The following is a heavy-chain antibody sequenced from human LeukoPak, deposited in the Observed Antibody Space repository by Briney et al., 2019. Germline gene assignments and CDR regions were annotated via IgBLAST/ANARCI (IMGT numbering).Heavy chain of an antibody. CDR2: ISSSSSTI. D-gene: IGHD6-13*01. V-gene: IGHV3-48*04. CDR3: AGDEPDLAAAATYYFDY. Sequence: GGSLRLSCAASGFTFSSYSMNWVRQAPGKGLEWVSYISSSSSTIYYADSVKGRFTISRDNAKNSLYLQMNSLRAEDTAVYYCAGDEPDLAAAATYYFDYWGQGTLVTVSS. CDR1: GFTFSSYS. J-gene: IGHJ4*02.